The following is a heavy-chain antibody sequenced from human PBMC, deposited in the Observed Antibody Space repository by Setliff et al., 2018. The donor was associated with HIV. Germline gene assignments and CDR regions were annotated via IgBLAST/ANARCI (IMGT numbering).Heavy chain of an antibody. CDR2: ISRLSTSI. CDR3: ARVRTTVSADFYYYMDA. Sequence: PGGSLRLSCAASGFTFSTYTMTWVRQAPGKGLEWVSSISRLSTSIYYADSLKGRFTISRDNAQNSLYLQINSLRADDTAVYYCARVRTTVSADFYYYMDAWGKGTTVTVSS. D-gene: IGHD4-17*01. CDR1: GFTFSTYT. J-gene: IGHJ6*03. V-gene: IGHV3-21*01.